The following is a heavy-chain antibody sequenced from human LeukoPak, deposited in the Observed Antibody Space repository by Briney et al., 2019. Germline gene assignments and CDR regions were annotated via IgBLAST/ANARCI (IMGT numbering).Heavy chain of an antibody. D-gene: IGHD4-23*01. CDR2: IKQDGSEK. J-gene: IGHJ6*03. CDR1: GFSFSSYW. V-gene: IGHV3-7*01. CDR3: ARVRFYGGRGIYYYYYYMDV. Sequence: GGSLRLSCAASGFSFSSYWMSWVRQAPGKGLEWVVNIKQDGSEKYYVDSGKGRITISRDNAKNSLYLQMSSLRAEDTAVYYCARVRFYGGRGIYYYYYYMDVWGKGTTVTVSS.